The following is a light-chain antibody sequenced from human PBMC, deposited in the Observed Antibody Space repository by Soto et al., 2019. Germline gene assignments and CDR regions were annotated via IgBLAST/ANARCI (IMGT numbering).Light chain of an antibody. CDR2: GAS. J-gene: IGKJ1*01. CDR3: QQYRSWPRT. V-gene: IGKV3-15*01. Sequence: EIVLTQSPAALSVSPGGRATLSCRASQDVMYDLAWYQQKPGQAPRLLVYGASTRATDAPPRFRGSGSGREFSLTISSLQSEDFATYYCQQYRSWPRTFGQGSXV. CDR1: QDVMYD.